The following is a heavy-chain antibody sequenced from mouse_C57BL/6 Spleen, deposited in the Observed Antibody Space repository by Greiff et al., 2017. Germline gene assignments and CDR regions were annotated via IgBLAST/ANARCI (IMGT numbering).Heavy chain of an antibody. V-gene: IGHV2-6-1*01. CDR3: ARHWVLRDYYAMDY. CDR2: IWSDGST. J-gene: IGHJ4*01. CDR1: GFSLTSYG. D-gene: IGHD1-1*01. Sequence: VQLQESGPGLVAPSQSLSITCTVSGFSLTSYGVHWVRQPPGKGLEWLVVIWSDGSTTYNSALKSRLSISKDNSKSQVFLKMNSLQTDDTAMYYRARHWVLRDYYAMDYLGQGTSVTVSS.